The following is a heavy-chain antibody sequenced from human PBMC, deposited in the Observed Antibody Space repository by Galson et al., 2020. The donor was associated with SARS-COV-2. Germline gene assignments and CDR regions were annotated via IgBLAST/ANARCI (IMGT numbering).Heavy chain of an antibody. CDR1: GFIFSNYA. J-gene: IGHJ4*02. CDR2: IASDGTNQ. CDR3: REGSTPDH. Sequence: GGSLRLSCAASGFIFSNYAMHWVRQAPGKGLEWVAVIASDGTNQYYADSVKGRFTISRDNSKNTVHLQMNSLRPEDSALYYCREGSTPDHWGQGTLVTVSS. D-gene: IGHD2-15*01. V-gene: IGHV3-30*01.